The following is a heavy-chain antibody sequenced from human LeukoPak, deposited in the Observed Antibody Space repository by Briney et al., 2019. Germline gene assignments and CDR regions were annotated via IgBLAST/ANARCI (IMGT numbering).Heavy chain of an antibody. CDR1: GYSSSRSNW. CDR2: IYHSRST. D-gene: IGHD3-22*01. CDR3: ARTLIFDNRHRGAFDI. J-gene: IGHJ3*02. V-gene: IGHV4-28*01. Sequence: EPSDTLSLTCDVSGYSSSRSNWWGWIRQPPGKGLEWIGYIYHSRSTYYNPSLRSRVTMSQDTSKNQFSLKLSSVTAADTAVYYCARTLIFDNRHRGAFDIWGQGTMVTVSS.